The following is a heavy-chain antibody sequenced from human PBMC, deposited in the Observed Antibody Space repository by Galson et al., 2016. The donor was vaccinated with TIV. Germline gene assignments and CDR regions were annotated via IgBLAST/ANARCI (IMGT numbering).Heavy chain of an antibody. V-gene: IGHV7-4-1*01. Sequence: SLRLSCTASGFTFTTYGMYWVRQAPGKGLEWMACINTNTGVITYAECFRGRFTFSMDTAGSTVYVQMGRLMAEDTAVYYCAKGTRDGCNWFDLNYWGQGTLVTVSS. CDR3: AKGTRDGCNWFDLNY. CDR1: GFTFTTYG. D-gene: IGHD5-24*01. CDR2: INTNTGVI. J-gene: IGHJ4*02.